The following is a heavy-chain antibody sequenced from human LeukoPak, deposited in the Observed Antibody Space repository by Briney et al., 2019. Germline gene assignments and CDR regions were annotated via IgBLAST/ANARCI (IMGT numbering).Heavy chain of an antibody. J-gene: IGHJ6*02. CDR2: IIPIVNTI. CDR1: GGTLSTYS. Sequence: SVKVSCKASGGTLSTYSISWVRQAPGQGLEWMGGIIPIVNTINYAQRFQGRVTLTADESTNTAYMELSSLRSEDTAVYYCARGLSRWSTPTSSYYYRMDVWGQGTTVAVSS. V-gene: IGHV1-69*13. CDR3: ARGLSRWSTPTSSYYYRMDV. D-gene: IGHD4-23*01.